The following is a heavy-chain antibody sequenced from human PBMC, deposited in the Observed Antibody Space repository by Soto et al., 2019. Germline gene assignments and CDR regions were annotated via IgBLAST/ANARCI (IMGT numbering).Heavy chain of an antibody. V-gene: IGHV3-30-3*01. D-gene: IGHD4-17*01. J-gene: IGHJ4*02. Sequence: PGGSLRLSCAASGFTFSSYAMHWVRQAPGKGLEWVAVISYDGSNKYYADSVKGRFTISRDNSKNTLYLQMNSLRAEDTAVYYCARAQPADYGDPCLDYWGQGTLVTVSS. CDR1: GFTFSSYA. CDR3: ARAQPADYGDPCLDY. CDR2: ISYDGSNK.